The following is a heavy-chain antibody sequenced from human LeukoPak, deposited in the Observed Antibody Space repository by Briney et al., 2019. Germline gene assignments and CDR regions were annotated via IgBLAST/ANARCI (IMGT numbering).Heavy chain of an antibody. Sequence: GGSLRLSCAASGFTFSSYWMSWVRQAPGKGLEWVAVISYDGSNKYYADSVKGRFTISRDNSKNTLYLQMNSLRAEDTAVYYCAREEVAALGYFDYWGQGTLVTVSS. CDR3: AREEVAALGYFDY. CDR2: ISYDGSNK. J-gene: IGHJ4*02. CDR1: GFTFSSYW. D-gene: IGHD6-19*01. V-gene: IGHV3-30-3*01.